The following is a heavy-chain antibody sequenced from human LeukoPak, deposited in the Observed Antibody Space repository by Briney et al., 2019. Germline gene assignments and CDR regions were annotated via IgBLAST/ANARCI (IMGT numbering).Heavy chain of an antibody. CDR2: ISYDGSNK. J-gene: IGHJ4*02. Sequence: GGSLRLFCAASGFTFSSYGMHWVRQAPGKGLEWVAVISYDGSNKYYADSVKGRFTISRDNSKNTLYLQMNSLRAEDTAVYYCAKDQIAVAGGQDYWGQGTLVTVSS. D-gene: IGHD6-19*01. CDR3: AKDQIAVAGGQDY. V-gene: IGHV3-30*18. CDR1: GFTFSSYG.